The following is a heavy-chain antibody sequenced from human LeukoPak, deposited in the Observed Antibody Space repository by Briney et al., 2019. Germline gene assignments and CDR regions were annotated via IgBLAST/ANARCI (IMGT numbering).Heavy chain of an antibody. V-gene: IGHV3-30*18. CDR3: AKDSDIAVAGSDDALDV. CDR2: ISFDGSIE. J-gene: IGHJ3*01. D-gene: IGHD6-19*01. Sequence: GGSLRLSCAASGFTFSSYGMHWVRQTPGKGLEWVALISFDGSIEYYADSVKGRFTISRDNSKNTLFLQMNSLRPEDTAVYYCAKDSDIAVAGSDDALDVWGQGTMVTASS. CDR1: GFTFSSYG.